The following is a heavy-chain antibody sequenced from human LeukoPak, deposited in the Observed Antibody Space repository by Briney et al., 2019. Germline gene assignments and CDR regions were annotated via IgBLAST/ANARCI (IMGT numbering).Heavy chain of an antibody. V-gene: IGHV4-4*07. D-gene: IGHD3-22*01. CDR3: ARERVAPYYYDSSGYFDY. CDR2: IYTSGST. Sequence: SETLSLTCTVSGGSISSYYWSWIRQPAGKGLEWIGRIYTSGSTNYNPSLKSRVTMSVDTSKNQFSLKLSPVTAADTAVYHCARERVAPYYYDSSGYFDYWGQGTLVTVSS. J-gene: IGHJ4*02. CDR1: GGSISSYY.